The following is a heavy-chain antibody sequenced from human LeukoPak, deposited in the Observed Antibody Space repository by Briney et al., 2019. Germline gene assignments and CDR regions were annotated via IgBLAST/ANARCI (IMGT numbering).Heavy chain of an antibody. CDR3: ARALYCYNSSGYRPYNWFDP. D-gene: IGHD3-22*01. J-gene: IGHJ5*02. Sequence: PSETLSLTCTVSGGSISSISYYWGWIRQPPGKGLEWIGSIYYSGSTYYNPSLKSRVTISVDTSKNQFSLKLSSVTAADTAVYYCARALYCYNSSGYRPYNWFDPWGQGTLVTVSS. V-gene: IGHV4-39*07. CDR2: IYYSGST. CDR1: GGSISSISYY.